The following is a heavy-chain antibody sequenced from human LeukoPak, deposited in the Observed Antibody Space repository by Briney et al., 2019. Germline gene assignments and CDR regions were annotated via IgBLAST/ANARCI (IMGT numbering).Heavy chain of an antibody. J-gene: IGHJ5*02. CDR3: AKEYYDFWSAYSSWFDP. CDR2: IWYDGSNK. Sequence: GRSLRLSCAASGFTFSSYGMHWVRQAPGKGLEWVAVIWYDGSNKYYADSVKGRFTISRDNSKNTLYLQMNSLRAEDTAVYYCAKEYYDFWSAYSSWFDPRGQGTLVTVSS. V-gene: IGHV3-33*06. D-gene: IGHD3-3*01. CDR1: GFTFSSYG.